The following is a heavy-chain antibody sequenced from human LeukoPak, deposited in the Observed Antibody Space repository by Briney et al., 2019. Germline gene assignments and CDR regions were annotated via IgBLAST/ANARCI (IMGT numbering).Heavy chain of an antibody. J-gene: IGHJ4*02. CDR2: ISGSGGTT. D-gene: IGHD3-22*01. V-gene: IGHV3-23*01. CDR3: AKREYDSSAYHMYTIDD. CDR1: GITFRDYA. Sequence: GGSLRLSCAVSGITFRDYAMTWVRQAPGKGLEWVSVISGSGGTTYYADSVEGRFVMSRDNSKNTLYLQMNSLRADYSAVYYWAKREYDSSAYHMYTIDDWGQGTLVTVSS.